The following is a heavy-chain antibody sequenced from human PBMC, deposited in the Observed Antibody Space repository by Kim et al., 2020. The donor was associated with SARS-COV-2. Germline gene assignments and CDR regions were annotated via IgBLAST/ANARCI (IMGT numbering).Heavy chain of an antibody. CDR1: GGSISSSNW. CDR2: IYHSGST. CDR3: ARFSVLTDNYYYGMDV. J-gene: IGHJ6*02. D-gene: IGHD1-20*01. V-gene: IGHV4-4*02. Sequence: SETLSLTCAVSGGSISSSNWWSWVRQPPGKGLEWVGEIYHSGSTNYNPSLKSRVTISVDKSKNQFSLKLSSVTAADTAVYYCARFSVLTDNYYYGMDVWGQGTTVTVSS.